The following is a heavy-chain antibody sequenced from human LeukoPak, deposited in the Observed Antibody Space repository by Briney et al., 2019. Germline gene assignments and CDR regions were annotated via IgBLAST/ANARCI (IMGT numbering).Heavy chain of an antibody. CDR3: ARASGSYYEGNFDY. D-gene: IGHD1-26*01. V-gene: IGHV6-1*01. Sequence: SQTLSLTCAISGDSVSSNSAAWNWIRQSPSRGLEWLGRTYYRSKWYNDYAISVKSRITINPDTSKNQFSLQLDSVTPEDTAAYYCARASGSYYEGNFDYWGQGTLVTVSS. CDR1: GDSVSSNSAA. J-gene: IGHJ4*02. CDR2: TYYRSKWYN.